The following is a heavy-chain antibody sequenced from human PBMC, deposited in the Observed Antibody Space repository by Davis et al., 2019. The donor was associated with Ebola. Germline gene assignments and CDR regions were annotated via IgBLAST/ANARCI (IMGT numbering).Heavy chain of an antibody. CDR2: ISSGSSTI. V-gene: IGHV3-48*02. CDR1: GFSFDNSW. Sequence: GESLKISCVVSGFSFDNSWMNWVRQAPGKGLEWVSYISSGSSTIYYADSVKGRFTISRDNAKNSLYLQMNSLRDEDTAVYYCASHYSSGWYYWFDPWGQGTLVTVSS. J-gene: IGHJ5*02. D-gene: IGHD6-19*01. CDR3: ASHYSSGWYYWFDP.